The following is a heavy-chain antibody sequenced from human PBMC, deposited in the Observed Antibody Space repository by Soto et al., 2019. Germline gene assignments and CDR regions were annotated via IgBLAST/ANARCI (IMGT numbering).Heavy chain of an antibody. D-gene: IGHD6-13*01. CDR2: INTYNGNT. CDR1: GYTFTNYG. CDR3: ARGIREAAAGTPNYYYGMDV. V-gene: IGHV1-18*01. Sequence: ASVKVSCKASGYTFTNYGISWVRQAPGQGLEWMGWINTYNGNTSHAQKLQGRVTMTTDTSTSTVYMELSSLRSEDTAVYYCARGIREAAAGTPNYYYGMDVWGQGITVTVSS. J-gene: IGHJ6*02.